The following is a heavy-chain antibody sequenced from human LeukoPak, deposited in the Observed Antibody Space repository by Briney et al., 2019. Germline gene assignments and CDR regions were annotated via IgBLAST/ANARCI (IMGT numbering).Heavy chain of an antibody. D-gene: IGHD3-10*01. J-gene: IGHJ4*02. CDR1: GFTISRYA. Sequence: TGGPLRLSCSASGFTISRYAMHWVRQAPGKGLEYVSAISSNGGSTYYADSVKGRFTISRDNSRNTLHLQMSSLRVEDTAVYYCVKDSSSGSYFDYWGQGTLVTVSS. CDR3: VKDSSSGSYFDY. V-gene: IGHV3-64D*06. CDR2: ISSNGGST.